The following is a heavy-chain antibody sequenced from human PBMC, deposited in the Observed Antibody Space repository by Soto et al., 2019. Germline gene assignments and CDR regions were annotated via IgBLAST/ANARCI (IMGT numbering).Heavy chain of an antibody. J-gene: IGHJ4*02. Sequence: SETLSLTCTVSGGSISSYYWSWIRQPPGKGLEWIGYIYYSGSTNYNPSLKSRVTISVDTSKNQFSLKLSSVTAADTAVYYCVASAARIFGYWGQGTLVTVSS. V-gene: IGHV4-59*08. CDR2: IYYSGST. D-gene: IGHD6-6*01. CDR1: GGSISSYY. CDR3: VASAARIFGY.